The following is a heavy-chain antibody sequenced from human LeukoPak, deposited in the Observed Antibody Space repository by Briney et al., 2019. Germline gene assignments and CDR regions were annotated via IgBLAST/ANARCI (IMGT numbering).Heavy chain of an antibody. V-gene: IGHV4-39*07. CDR3: ARTPDISGYAVQYYYYMDV. Sequence: PSETLSLTCSVSGDSISRSSYCWGWIRQPPGKGLEWIGSIYYSGSTYDNPSLKSRVTISVDTSKNQFSLKLSSVTAADTAVYYCARTPDISGYAVQYYYYMDVWGKGTTVTVSS. CDR1: GDSISRSSYC. D-gene: IGHD3-22*01. J-gene: IGHJ6*03. CDR2: IYYSGST.